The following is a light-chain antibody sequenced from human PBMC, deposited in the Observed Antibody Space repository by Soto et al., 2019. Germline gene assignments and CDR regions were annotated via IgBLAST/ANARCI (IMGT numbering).Light chain of an antibody. V-gene: IGKV1-5*01. CDR3: LRYNAFSQT. Sequence: DIQMTQSPSTLSASVGDRVTITCRASQSMNDWLAWYQQKPGKAPKVLIYDASSLQSGVPSRFSGSGSGTEFTLTIGSLQPDAVATYYCLRYNAFSQTFGQGTKVEI. J-gene: IGKJ1*01. CDR1: QSMNDW. CDR2: DAS.